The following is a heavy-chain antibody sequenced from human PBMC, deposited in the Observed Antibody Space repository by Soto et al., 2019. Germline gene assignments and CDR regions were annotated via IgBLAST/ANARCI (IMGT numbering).Heavy chain of an antibody. V-gene: IGHV3-49*03. Sequence: GGALRLSCTASGFTFGDYSMSWFRQAPEKGLERVGFIRSKAYGGTTEYAASVKGRFTISRDDSKSIAYLQMNSLKTEDTAVYYCTRAMLAYYYYYYMDVWGKGTTVTVSS. J-gene: IGHJ6*03. D-gene: IGHD3-16*01. CDR3: TRAMLAYYYYYYMDV. CDR2: IRSKAYGGTT. CDR1: GFTFGDYS.